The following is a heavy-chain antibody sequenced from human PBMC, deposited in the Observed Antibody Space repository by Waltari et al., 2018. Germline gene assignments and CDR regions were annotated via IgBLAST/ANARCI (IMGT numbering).Heavy chain of an antibody. Sequence: ELQLVESGAGLVKPGGSLRLSCPASGFTFSSYSMSSVRQAPGKGLEWVSSISSSSSYIYYADSVKGRFTISRDNAKNSLYLQMNSLRAEDTAVYYCARAIAVSFDYWGQGTLVTVSS. J-gene: IGHJ4*02. CDR2: ISSSSSYI. V-gene: IGHV3-21*01. D-gene: IGHD6-19*01. CDR3: ARAIAVSFDY. CDR1: GFTFSSYS.